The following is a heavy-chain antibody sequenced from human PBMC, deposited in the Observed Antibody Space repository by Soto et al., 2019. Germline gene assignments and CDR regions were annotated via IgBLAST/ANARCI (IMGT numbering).Heavy chain of an antibody. CDR1: GGSISSSSYY. D-gene: IGHD3-22*01. V-gene: IGHV4-39*01. CDR3: ARGDSSGYLYYYYYGMDV. CDR2: IYYSGST. Sequence: SETLSLTCTVSGGSISSSSYYWGWIRQPPGKGLEWIGSIYYSGSTYYNPSLKSRVTISVDTPKNQFSLKLSSVTAADTAVYYCARGDSSGYLYYYYYGMDVWGQGTTVTVSS. J-gene: IGHJ6*02.